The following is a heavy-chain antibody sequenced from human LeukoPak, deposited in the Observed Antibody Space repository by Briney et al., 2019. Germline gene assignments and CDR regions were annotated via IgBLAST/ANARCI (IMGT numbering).Heavy chain of an antibody. J-gene: IGHJ4*02. CDR1: GGSINNYY. V-gene: IGHV4-59*01. CDR2: IYYSGST. D-gene: IGHD6-13*01. CDR3: AGAIAAAGTKTGYSSGLDY. Sequence: TPSETLSLTCTVSGGSINNYYWSWIRQPPGKGLEWIGYIYYSGSTNYNPSLKSRVTISVDTSKNQFSLKLSSVTAADTAVYYCAGAIAAAGTKTGYSSGLDYWGQGTLVTVSS.